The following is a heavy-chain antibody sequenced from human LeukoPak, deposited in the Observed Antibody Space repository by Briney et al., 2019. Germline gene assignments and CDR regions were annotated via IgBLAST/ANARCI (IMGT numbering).Heavy chain of an antibody. CDR3: ARDVWFGDYRWFDP. J-gene: IGHJ5*02. V-gene: IGHV3-33*01. CDR1: GFTFSRYG. CDR2: IRYDGNAY. D-gene: IGHD3-10*01. Sequence: GGSLRLSCVASGFTFSRYGIHWVRQPPGKGLEWVAVIRYDGNAYSYADSVKGRFTISRDNSKNTLYLQMSSLRAEDTAVYFCARDVWFGDYRWFDPWGQGTLVTVSS.